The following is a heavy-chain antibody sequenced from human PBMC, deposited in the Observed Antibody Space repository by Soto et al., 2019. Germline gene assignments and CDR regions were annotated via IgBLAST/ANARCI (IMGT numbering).Heavy chain of an antibody. CDR3: ARHVFGPLHCPVDV. V-gene: IGHV4-59*08. Sequence: QVQLQESGPGLVKPSETLSLTCTVSGGSITNYYCSWFRQPPGKGLEWIGYINYDGYSAYNLSLKRRVPLSMDASKTQFSLMLESVTATDTAVYYCARHVFGPLHCPVDVWCPGTTFILSS. J-gene: IGHJ6*02. CDR1: GGSITNYY. D-gene: IGHD3-10*02. CDR2: INYDGYS.